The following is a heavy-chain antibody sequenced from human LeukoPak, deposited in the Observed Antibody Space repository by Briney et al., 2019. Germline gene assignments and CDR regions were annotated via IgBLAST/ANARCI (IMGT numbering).Heavy chain of an antibody. CDR3: ARGISSGWYGAFDI. D-gene: IGHD6-19*01. V-gene: IGHV4-4*07. J-gene: IGHJ3*02. Sequence: SETLSLTCTVSGCSISSYYWSWIRQPAGKGLEWIGRIYTSGSTNYNPSLKSRVTMSVDTSKNQFSLKLSSVTAADTAVYYCARGISSGWYGAFDIWGQGTMVTVSS. CDR2: IYTSGST. CDR1: GCSISSYY.